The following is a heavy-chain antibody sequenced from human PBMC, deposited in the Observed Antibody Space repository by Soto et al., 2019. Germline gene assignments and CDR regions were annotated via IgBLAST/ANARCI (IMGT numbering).Heavy chain of an antibody. Sequence: EVQLVQSGGGLVQPGGSLTLTCIASGFSFSSHSMNWVRQAPGKRLECISYIGSGGDDIYYADSVKGRFTISRDNAKDSLYLHLTSLRDEDTAIYYCARADFSMKYWGQGTLVTVSS. CDR1: GFSFSSHS. V-gene: IGHV3-48*02. D-gene: IGHD3-3*01. J-gene: IGHJ4*02. CDR3: ARADFSMKY. CDR2: IGSGGDDI.